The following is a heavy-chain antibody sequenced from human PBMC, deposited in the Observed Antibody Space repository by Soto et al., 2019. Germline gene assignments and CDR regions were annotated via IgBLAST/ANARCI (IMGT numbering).Heavy chain of an antibody. D-gene: IGHD3-3*01. CDR2: IYPGDSDT. J-gene: IGHJ6*03. CDR3: ARHVLYYDFWCGPDRSTGAYYMYV. CDR1: GYSFTSYW. V-gene: IGHV5-51*01. Sequence: GESLKISCKGSGYSFTSYWIGWVRQMPGKGLEWMGIIYPGDSDTRYSPSFQGQVTISADKSISTAYLQWSSLKASDTAMYYCARHVLYYDFWCGPDRSTGAYYMYVWGKGTTVPVSS.